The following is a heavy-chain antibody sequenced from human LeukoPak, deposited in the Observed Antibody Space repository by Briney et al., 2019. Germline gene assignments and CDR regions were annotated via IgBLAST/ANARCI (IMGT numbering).Heavy chain of an antibody. CDR1: GGTFSTYG. CDR2: IIPRLSTS. CDR3: ARDPHSGYDRLFDAFDI. D-gene: IGHD5-12*01. J-gene: IGHJ3*02. V-gene: IGHV1-69*11. Sequence: SVKVSCKASGGTFSTYGISWVRQAPGQGLEWMGRIIPRLSTSNYAQKFQGRVTITTDESTSIAYMELSSLRSEDTAVYYCARDPHSGYDRLFDAFDIWGQGTMVTVSS.